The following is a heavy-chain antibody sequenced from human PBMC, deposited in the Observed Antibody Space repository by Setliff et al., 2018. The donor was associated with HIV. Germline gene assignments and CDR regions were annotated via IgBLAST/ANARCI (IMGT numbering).Heavy chain of an antibody. CDR3: AKDLLLYTPAELHAFDY. V-gene: IGHV3-11*04. Sequence: GGSLRLSCAASGFMFRNYYMAWIRQAPGKGLEWISYINSGSNTISYADSVKGRFTISRDNSKNTLYLQMSGLRAEDTAVYYCAKDLLLYTPAELHAFDYWGQGTLVTVSS. J-gene: IGHJ4*02. D-gene: IGHD1-7*01. CDR1: GFMFRNYY. CDR2: INSGSNTI.